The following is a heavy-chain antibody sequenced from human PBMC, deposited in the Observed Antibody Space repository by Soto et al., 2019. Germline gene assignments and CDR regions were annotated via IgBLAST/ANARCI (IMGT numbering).Heavy chain of an antibody. J-gene: IGHJ4*02. CDR1: GGSLGGGGYY. CDR3: AGCHGGNSGYDY. V-gene: IGHV4-31*03. CDR2: IYYTGAT. D-gene: IGHD3-10*01. Sequence: QVQLQESGPGLVKPSQTLSLTCSVSGGSLGGGGYYWSWIRQRPGEGLEWIGYIYYTGATFYNPSLESRLTLSVDTSKNHFSLKMTSVTAADTAVYFCAGCHGGNSGYDYWGQGTHVTVSS.